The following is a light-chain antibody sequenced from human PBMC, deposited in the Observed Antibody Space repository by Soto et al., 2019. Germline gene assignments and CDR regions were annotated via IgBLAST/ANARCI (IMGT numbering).Light chain of an antibody. V-gene: IGLV2-14*03. CDR1: SSVVGSSNL. J-gene: IGLJ1*01. CDR2: DVS. CDR3: SSYTTAATYA. Sequence: QSVLTQPASVSGSPGQSITISCTESSSVVGSSNLDSWYQQHHPGEAPKLIIYDVSHRPAGVYNRFTGSKSGNTASLTISGLQTEDEPDYYCSSYTTAATYAFGTGTKLTVL.